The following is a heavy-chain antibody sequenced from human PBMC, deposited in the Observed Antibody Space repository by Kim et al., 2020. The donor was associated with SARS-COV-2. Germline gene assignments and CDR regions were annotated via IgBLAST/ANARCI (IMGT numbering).Heavy chain of an antibody. CDR2: IYYTGST. Sequence: SETLSLTCTVSGGSISSSGYYWGWVRQPPGKGLEWIGNIYYTGSTLYSTSLQSRVTISVDTSKDRFSLKLRSVTAADTAIYYCAWARLGQQPGYYYNYG. CDR3: AWARLGQQPGYYYNYG. J-gene: IGHJ6*01. V-gene: IGHV4-39*07. CDR1: GGSISSSGYY. D-gene: IGHD3-16*01.